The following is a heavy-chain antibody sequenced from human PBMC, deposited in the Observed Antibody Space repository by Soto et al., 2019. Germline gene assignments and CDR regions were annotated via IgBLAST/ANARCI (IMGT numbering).Heavy chain of an antibody. CDR1: GGTFNTYT. CDR2: IMPLYAKP. D-gene: IGHD1-26*01. CDR3: ASLNNWSSGDGRIDV. J-gene: IGHJ6*02. V-gene: IGHV1-69*01. Sequence: QVQLVQSGAEVKKPGSSVKVSCKASGGTFNTYTISWVRQVPGPGLEWMGGIMPLYAKPTYAQPVLGRLTIAADEHTSTVYMELSSLRSEDTALYYCASLNNWSSGDGRIDVWGRGTAVSVSS.